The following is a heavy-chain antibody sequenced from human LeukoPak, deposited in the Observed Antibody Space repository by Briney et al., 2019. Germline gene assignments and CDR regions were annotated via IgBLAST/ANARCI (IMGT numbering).Heavy chain of an antibody. J-gene: IGHJ4*02. CDR1: GFSFSSAW. CDR2: ISSSSSYI. Sequence: GGSLRLSCGASGFSFSSAWMAWVRQAPGKGLEWVSSISSSSSYIYYADSVKGRFTISRDNAKNSLYLQMNSLRAEDTAVYYCAKGRTVRGVIALWYWGQGTLVTVSS. CDR3: AKGRTVRGVIALWY. V-gene: IGHV3-21*01. D-gene: IGHD3-10*01.